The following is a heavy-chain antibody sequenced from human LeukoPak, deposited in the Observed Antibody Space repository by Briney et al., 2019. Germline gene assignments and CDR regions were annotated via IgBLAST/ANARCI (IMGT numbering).Heavy chain of an antibody. Sequence: GSLRLSCAASGFTFSSYAMSWVRQPPGKGLEWIGEINHSGSTNYNPSLKSRVTISVDTSKNQFSLKLSSVTAADTAVYYCARGDTAMVSRRSGPLYYWGQGTLVTVSS. CDR1: GFTFSSYA. V-gene: IGHV4-34*01. D-gene: IGHD5-18*01. J-gene: IGHJ4*02. CDR3: ARGDTAMVSRRSGPLYY. CDR2: INHSGST.